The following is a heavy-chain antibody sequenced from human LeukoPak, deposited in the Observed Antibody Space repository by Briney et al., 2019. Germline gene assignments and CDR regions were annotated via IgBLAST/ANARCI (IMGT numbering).Heavy chain of an antibody. CDR2: INPNSGGT. CDR3: ARANYGDYERDWFDP. CDR1: GYTFTGYY. J-gene: IGHJ5*02. V-gene: IGHV1-2*06. D-gene: IGHD4-17*01. Sequence: ASVKVSCKASGYTFTGYYMHWVRQAPGQGLEWMGRINPNSGGTNYAQKFQGRVTMTRDTSISTAYMELSRLRSDDTAVYYCARANYGDYERDWFDPWGQGTPVTVSS.